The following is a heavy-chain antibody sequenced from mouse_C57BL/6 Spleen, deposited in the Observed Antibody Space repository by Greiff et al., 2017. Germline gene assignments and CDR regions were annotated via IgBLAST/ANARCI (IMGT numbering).Heavy chain of an antibody. D-gene: IGHD2-2*01. CDR1: GYTFTDYY. CDR2: INPNNGGT. Sequence: EVQLQQSGPELVKPGASVKISCKASGYTFTDYYMNWVKQSHGKSLEWIGDINPNNGGTSYNQKFKGKATLTVDKSSSTAYMELRSLTSEVAAVYYCARGGYDRGFSYWCQGALVTVSA. V-gene: IGHV1-26*01. CDR3: ARGGYDRGFSY. J-gene: IGHJ3*01.